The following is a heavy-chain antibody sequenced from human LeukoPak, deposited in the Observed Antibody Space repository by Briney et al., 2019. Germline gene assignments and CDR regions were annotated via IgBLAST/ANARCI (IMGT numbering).Heavy chain of an antibody. J-gene: IGHJ4*02. CDR3: ARARLEWSPSGKTSRMGDDY. D-gene: IGHD3-3*01. CDR2: ISSSSSYI. V-gene: IGHV3-21*01. CDR1: GFTFSSYE. Sequence: GSLRLSCAASGFTFSSYEMNWVRQAPGKGLEWVSSISSSSSYIYYADSVKGRFTISRDNAKNSLYLQMNSLRAEDTAVYYCARARLEWSPSGKTSRMGDDYWGQGTLVTVSS.